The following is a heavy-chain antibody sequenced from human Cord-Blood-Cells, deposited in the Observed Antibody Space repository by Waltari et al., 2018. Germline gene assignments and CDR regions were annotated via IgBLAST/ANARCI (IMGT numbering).Heavy chain of an antibody. J-gene: IGHJ4*02. CDR3: ARVDGDYTFDY. Sequence: EVQLVEYGGGLLQLGGPLRLSCADSGFPVSSTNVRWVRQVQGKGLEWVSVIYSVGSTYYADSVKGRFTISRDNSKNTLYLQMNSLRAEDTAVYYCARVDGDYTFDYWGQGTLVTVSS. CDR1: GFPVSSTN. D-gene: IGHD4-17*01. CDR2: IYSVGST. V-gene: IGHV3-53*01.